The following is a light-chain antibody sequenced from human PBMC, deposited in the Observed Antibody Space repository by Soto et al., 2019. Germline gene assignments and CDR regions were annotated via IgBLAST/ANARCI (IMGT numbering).Light chain of an antibody. CDR3: QQYGDSPQT. V-gene: IGKV3-20*01. CDR1: QSVISNF. Sequence: EIVVTQSPGTLSLSPGEGATLACRASQSVISNFLAWYQQKTGQSPRLLIYGASKRATGIPDRFSGSGSRTDFTLSLSRLESEHFAVYYCQQYGDSPQTFGHGTKVYIK. CDR2: GAS. J-gene: IGKJ1*01.